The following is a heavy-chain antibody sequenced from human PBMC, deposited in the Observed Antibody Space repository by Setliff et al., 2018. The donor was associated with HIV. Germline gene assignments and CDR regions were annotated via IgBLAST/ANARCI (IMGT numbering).Heavy chain of an antibody. CDR2: IYYSGST. Sequence: SETLSLTCILSGGSISTSNYYWGWIRQPPGKGLEWIGYIYYSGSTNYNPSLKSRVTISIDTSRNQFSLMLGSVTPADTAVYYCARSLRRSRAFGGVIVNFGYFDYWGQGTPVTVSS. CDR1: GGSISTSNYY. D-gene: IGHD3-16*02. CDR3: ARSLRRSRAFGGVIVNFGYFDY. J-gene: IGHJ4*02. V-gene: IGHV4-61*05.